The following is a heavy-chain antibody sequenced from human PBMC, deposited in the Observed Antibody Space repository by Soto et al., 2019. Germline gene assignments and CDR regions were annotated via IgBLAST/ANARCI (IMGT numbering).Heavy chain of an antibody. CDR2: IYYTGST. D-gene: IGHD3-22*01. CDR1: GGSISSYY. Sequence: PSETLSLTCTVSGGSISSYYWSWIRQPPGKGLEWIGYIYYTGSTNYSPSLKSRVTISVDTSKNQFSLKLDSVTAADTAVYYCARLGGYYQAFDSWGQGTLVTVSS. CDR3: ARLGGYYQAFDS. V-gene: IGHV4-59*08. J-gene: IGHJ4*02.